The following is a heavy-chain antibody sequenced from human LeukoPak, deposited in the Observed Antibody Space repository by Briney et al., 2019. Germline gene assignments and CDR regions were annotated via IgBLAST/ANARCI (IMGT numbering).Heavy chain of an antibody. D-gene: IGHD1-26*01. J-gene: IGHJ4*02. V-gene: IGHV3-11*04. Sequence: GGSLRLSCAASGFTFSDYYMSWIRQAPGKGLEWVSYISSSGSTIYYADSVKGRFTISRDNAKNSLYLRMNSLRAEDTAVYYCARDPVGAAEGLGYFDYWGQGTLVTVSS. CDR1: GFTFSDYY. CDR2: ISSSGSTI. CDR3: ARDPVGAAEGLGYFDY.